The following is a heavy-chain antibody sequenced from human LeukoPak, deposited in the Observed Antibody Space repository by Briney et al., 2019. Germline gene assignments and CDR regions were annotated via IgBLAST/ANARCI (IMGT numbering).Heavy chain of an antibody. V-gene: IGHV1-18*01. Sequence: ASVKVSCKASDYTFTSYGISWVRQAPGQGLEWMGLISAYNGNTNNAQKLQGRVTMTTDTSTSTAYMELRSLRSDDTAVYYCARSGNILTGYYKARFDYWGQGTLVTVSS. CDR3: ARSGNILTGYYKARFDY. D-gene: IGHD3-9*01. J-gene: IGHJ4*02. CDR2: ISAYNGNT. CDR1: DYTFTSYG.